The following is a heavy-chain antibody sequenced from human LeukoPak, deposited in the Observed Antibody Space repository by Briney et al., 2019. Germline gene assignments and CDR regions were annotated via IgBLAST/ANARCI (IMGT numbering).Heavy chain of an antibody. CDR2: ISYDGSNK. J-gene: IGHJ4*02. Sequence: PGGSLRLSCAASGFTFSSYAMHWVRQAPGKGLEWVAVISYDGSNKYYADSVKGRFTISRDNSKNTLYLQMNSLRAEDTAVYYCARDHSKVVVIQYYFDYWGQGTLVTVSS. CDR3: ARDHSKVVVIQYYFDY. CDR1: GFTFSSYA. V-gene: IGHV3-30*04. D-gene: IGHD3-22*01.